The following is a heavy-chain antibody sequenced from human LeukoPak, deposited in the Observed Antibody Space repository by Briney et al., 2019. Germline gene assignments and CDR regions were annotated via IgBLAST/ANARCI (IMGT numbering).Heavy chain of an antibody. J-gene: IGHJ4*02. V-gene: IGHV4-61*02. CDR3: AGEPPGY. CDR1: GGSVTSGNYY. CDR2: IYTNGGA. Sequence: PSETLSLTCTVPGGSVTSGNYYWNWILQPAVKGLEWIGRIYTNGGASYNPSLKTRFTISIDASKNQFSLKLSSVTAADTAVYYFAGEPPGYWGQGILVTVSS.